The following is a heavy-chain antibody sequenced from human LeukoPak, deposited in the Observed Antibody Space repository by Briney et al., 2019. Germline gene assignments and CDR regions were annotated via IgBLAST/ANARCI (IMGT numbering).Heavy chain of an antibody. Sequence: GASVKVSCKTSGYTFSSYGINWVRQAPGQGLEWMGWISTYNGDTHYAQKLQGRVTMNTDTSTSTDYMELRGLKSDDTAVYYCVRGILSDDTLTGPWGQGTLVTVSS. CDR1: GYTFSSYG. J-gene: IGHJ5*02. CDR3: VRGILSDDTLTGP. CDR2: ISTYNGDT. D-gene: IGHD3-9*01. V-gene: IGHV1-18*01.